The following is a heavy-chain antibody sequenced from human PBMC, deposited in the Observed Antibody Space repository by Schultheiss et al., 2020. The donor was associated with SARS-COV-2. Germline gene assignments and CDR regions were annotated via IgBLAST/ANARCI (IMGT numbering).Heavy chain of an antibody. J-gene: IGHJ6*02. CDR2: IYYSGST. D-gene: IGHD5-24*01. CDR1: GGSISSYY. V-gene: IGHV4-59*04. CDR3: VQQRPLSGMDV. Sequence: SETLSLTCTVSGGSISSYYWSWIRQPPGKGLEWIGYIYYSGSTYYNPSLKSRVTISVDTSKNQFSLKLSSVTAADTAVYYCVQQRPLSGMDVWSQGTTVTVSS.